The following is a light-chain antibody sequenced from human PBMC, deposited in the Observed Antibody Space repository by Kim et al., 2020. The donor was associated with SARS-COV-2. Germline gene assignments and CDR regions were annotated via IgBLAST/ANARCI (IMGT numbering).Light chain of an antibody. CDR3: QQSYSTPRT. Sequence: DIQMTQSPSSLSESVGDRVTITCRASQSISSYLNWYQQKPGKAPKLLIYAASSLQSGVPSRFSGSGSGTDFTLTITSLQPEDFATYYCQQSYSTPRTFGQGTKVDIK. CDR1: QSISSY. CDR2: AAS. J-gene: IGKJ1*01. V-gene: IGKV1-39*01.